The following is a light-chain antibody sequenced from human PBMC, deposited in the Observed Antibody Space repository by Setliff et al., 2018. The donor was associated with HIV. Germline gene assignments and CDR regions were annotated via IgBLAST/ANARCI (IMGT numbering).Light chain of an antibody. CDR2: RNN. CDR1: SSNIGSNY. CDR3: AAWDDSLSGWV. J-gene: IGLJ3*02. V-gene: IGLV1-47*01. Sequence: QSALAQPPSASGTPGQGVTISCSGSSSNIGSNYVYWYQQFPGTAPKLLIYRNNQRPSGVPDRFSGSKSGTSASLAISGLRSEDEADYYCAAWDDSLSGWVFGGGTKVTVL.